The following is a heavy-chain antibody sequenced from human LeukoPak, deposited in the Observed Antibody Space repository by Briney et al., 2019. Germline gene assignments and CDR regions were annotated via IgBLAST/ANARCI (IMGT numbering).Heavy chain of an antibody. CDR2: ITYDGSTR. Sequence: GGSLRLSCAASGFTFSGSALHWVRQAPGKGLRWVAAITYDGSTRYHADSVKGRFTISRDNSKDTLYLQMNSLKIEDTATYYCARVRRYSQYESSGYYADSWGQGTLVTVSS. CDR1: GFTFSGSA. V-gene: IGHV3-30*04. CDR3: ARVRRYSQYESSGYYADS. J-gene: IGHJ5*01. D-gene: IGHD3-22*01.